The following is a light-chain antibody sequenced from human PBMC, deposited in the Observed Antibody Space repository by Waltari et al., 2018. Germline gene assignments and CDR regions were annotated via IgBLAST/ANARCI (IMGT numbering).Light chain of an antibody. Sequence: DIQMSQSPSSLSASVGDRVIITCRASQDINKYLNWYQQKLGKAPKLLIYYGKSLASGVPSRCSGSGSGTEFTLTINSLQPEDFATYHCQQGKSHPYNFGQGTKVEI. CDR3: QQGKSHPYN. CDR1: QDINKY. J-gene: IGKJ2*01. V-gene: IGKV1-17*01. CDR2: YGK.